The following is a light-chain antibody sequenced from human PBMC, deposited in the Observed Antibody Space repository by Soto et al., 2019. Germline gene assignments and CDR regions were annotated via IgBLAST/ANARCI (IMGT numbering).Light chain of an antibody. J-gene: IGKJ4*01. CDR2: AAS. CDR1: QSVNSAY. Sequence: ELVLTQSQGNLSLSPGESATLSCRASQSVNSAYLACYQQRPGQAHRLLIYAASSSASAIPDRISGSGAGTDFPLTISRLAHEDSAEDDCQQYGSSLTFGGGTKVDIK. V-gene: IGKV3-20*01. CDR3: QQYGSSLT.